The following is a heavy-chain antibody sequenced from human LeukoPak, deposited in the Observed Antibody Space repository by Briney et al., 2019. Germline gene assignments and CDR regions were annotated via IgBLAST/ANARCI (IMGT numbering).Heavy chain of an antibody. CDR1: GFTFSSHG. Sequence: PGGSLRLSCAASGFTFSSHGMSWVRQAPGKGLEWVSAISGSGGSTYYADSVKGRFTISRDNSKNTLYLQMNSLRAEDTAVYYCAKGSGFGELLKLSYYYYMDVWGKGTTVTISS. CDR2: ISGSGGST. V-gene: IGHV3-23*01. CDR3: AKGSGFGELLKLSYYYYMDV. D-gene: IGHD3-10*01. J-gene: IGHJ6*03.